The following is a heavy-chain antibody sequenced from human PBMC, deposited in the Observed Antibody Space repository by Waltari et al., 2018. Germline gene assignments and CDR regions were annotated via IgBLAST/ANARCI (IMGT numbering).Heavy chain of an antibody. J-gene: IGHJ3*02. V-gene: IGHV3-53*01. D-gene: IGHD2-8*02. Sequence: EVQVVESGGGLIQPGGSLRLSCAVSGFIVSSNYMSWVRQAPGKGLEWVSVIYSGGSSYYVDSVKGRFTISRDNSKNTIYLEMDTLTPEDTAVYYCAKEGGGVTFDIWGQGTMVTVSS. CDR2: IYSGGSS. CDR3: AKEGGGVTFDI. CDR1: GFIVSSNY.